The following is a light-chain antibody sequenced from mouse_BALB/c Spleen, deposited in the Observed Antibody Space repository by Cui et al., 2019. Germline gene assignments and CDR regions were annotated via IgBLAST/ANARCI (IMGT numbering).Light chain of an antibody. CDR2: KAS. V-gene: IGKV10-94*01. CDR1: QNINVW. CDR3: QQGQSYPLT. Sequence: DIQLTQSPPSLFASLGDTITITCHASQNINVWLSWYQQKPGNIPKLLIYKASNLHTGVPSRFSGSGSGTGFTLTISSLQPEDIATYYCQQGQSYPLTFGAGTKLELK. J-gene: IGKJ5*01.